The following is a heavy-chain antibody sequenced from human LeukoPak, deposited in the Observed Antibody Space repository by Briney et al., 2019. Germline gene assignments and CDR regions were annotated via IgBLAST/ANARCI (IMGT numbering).Heavy chain of an antibody. D-gene: IGHD3-3*01. V-gene: IGHV3-7*01. Sequence: GGSLRLSCKASGFTFSSYWMSWVRQAPGKGLEWVANIKQDESEIYYVDSVKGRFSISRDNAKNSLYLQMNSLRAEDTAVYYCARPGSGTGAYGSFDIWGQGTMVTVSS. CDR2: IKQDESEI. CDR1: GFTFSSYW. J-gene: IGHJ3*02. CDR3: ARPGSGTGAYGSFDI.